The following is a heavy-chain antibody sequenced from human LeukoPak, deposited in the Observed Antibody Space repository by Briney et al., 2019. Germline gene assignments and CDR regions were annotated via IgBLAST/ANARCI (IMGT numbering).Heavy chain of an antibody. J-gene: IGHJ4*02. CDR1: GGSFSGYY. CDR3: AMATWVGGLDY. V-gene: IGHV4-34*01. CDR2: INHSGST. D-gene: IGHD1-26*01. Sequence: SETLSLTCAVYGGSFSGYYWSWIRQPPGKGLEWIGEINHSGSTNYNPSLKSRVTISVDTSKNQFSLKLSSVTAADTAVYYCAMATWVGGLDYWGQGTLVTVSS.